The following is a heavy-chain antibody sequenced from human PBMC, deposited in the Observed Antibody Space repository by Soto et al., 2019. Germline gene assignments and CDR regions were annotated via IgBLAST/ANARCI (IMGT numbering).Heavy chain of an antibody. CDR2: ISWNSDTI. Sequence: GGSLRLSCAASGFIFDDYAMHWVRQAPGKGLEWVSGISWNSDTIVYADSVKGRFTISRDNAKNSLYLQMNSLRAEDTALFYCAKDSASSLPGAGTYFDSWGQGTLVTVSS. J-gene: IGHJ4*02. CDR1: GFIFDDYA. V-gene: IGHV3-9*01. D-gene: IGHD6-19*01. CDR3: AKDSASSLPGAGTYFDS.